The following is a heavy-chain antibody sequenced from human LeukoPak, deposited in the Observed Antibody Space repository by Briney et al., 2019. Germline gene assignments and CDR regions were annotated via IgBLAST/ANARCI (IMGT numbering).Heavy chain of an antibody. CDR3: ANRSPSKAFDI. J-gene: IGHJ3*02. V-gene: IGHV3-23*01. CDR1: EFTFSTYA. Sequence: GGSLRLSCAASEFTFSTYAMSWVRQAPGEGLEWVSAISSSGGTIYYADSVKGRFTISRDNSKNTLFLQMSSLRAEDTAVYYCANRSPSKAFDIWGQGTMVTVSS. CDR2: ISSSGGTI.